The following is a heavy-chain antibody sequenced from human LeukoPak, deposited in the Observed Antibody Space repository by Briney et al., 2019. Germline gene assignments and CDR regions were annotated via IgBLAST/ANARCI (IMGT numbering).Heavy chain of an antibody. Sequence: GGSLRLSCAASGFTFSSYAIHWVRQAPGKGLEWVAVISYDRTNKYYADSVKGRFTISRDNSKNTLYLQMSSLRPEDTAVYYCVSVGASTEDPSGQGTLVTVSS. CDR2: ISYDRTNK. V-gene: IGHV3-30-3*01. D-gene: IGHD1-26*01. J-gene: IGHJ5*02. CDR1: GFTFSSYA. CDR3: VSVGASTEDP.